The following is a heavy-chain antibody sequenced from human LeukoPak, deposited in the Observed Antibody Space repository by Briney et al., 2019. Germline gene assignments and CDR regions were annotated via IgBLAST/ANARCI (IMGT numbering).Heavy chain of an antibody. D-gene: IGHD3-22*01. CDR2: IYTSGST. CDR1: GGSISSGSYY. J-gene: IGHJ4*02. V-gene: IGHV4-61*02. CDR3: ARAVEVINLFDY. Sequence: SETLSLTCTVPGGSISSGSYYWSWIRQPAGKGLEWIGRIYTSGSTNYNPSLKSRVTISVDTSKNQFSLKLSSVTAADTAVYYCARAVEVINLFDYWGQGTLVTVSS.